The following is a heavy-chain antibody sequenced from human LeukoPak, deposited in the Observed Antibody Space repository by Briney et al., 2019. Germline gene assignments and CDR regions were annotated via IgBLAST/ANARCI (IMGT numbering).Heavy chain of an antibody. CDR1: GFTFSNYW. V-gene: IGHV3-23*01. J-gene: IGHJ4*02. Sequence: GGSLRLSCAASGFTFSNYWMSWVRQAPGKGLEWVSAISGSSGRTYYADSVKGRFTISRDNSKNTLYLQMNSLRAEDTAIYYCTRGGVDYWGQGTLVTVSS. D-gene: IGHD3-10*01. CDR2: ISGSSGRT. CDR3: TRGGVDY.